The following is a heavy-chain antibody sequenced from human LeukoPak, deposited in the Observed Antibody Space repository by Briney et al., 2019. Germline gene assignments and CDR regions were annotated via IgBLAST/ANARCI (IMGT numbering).Heavy chain of an antibody. V-gene: IGHV4-4*07. J-gene: IGHJ5*02. CDR3: ARDSATTGEVKFDP. CDR1: GGSIHSY. Sequence: SETLSLTCTVSGGSIHSYWSWIRQPAGKGLEWIGRISGSGTITYNPALQSRLTISIDTSKNQFSLKLMSVTAADTAVYYCARDSATTGEVKFDPWGQGTLVTVSS. CDR2: ISGSGTI. D-gene: IGHD4-17*01.